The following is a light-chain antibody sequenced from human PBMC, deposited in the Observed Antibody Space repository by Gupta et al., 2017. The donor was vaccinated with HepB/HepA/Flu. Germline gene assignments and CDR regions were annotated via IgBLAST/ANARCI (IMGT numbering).Light chain of an antibody. CDR2: DAS. CDR1: QSVRSY. Sequence: EIVLTQSPATLSLSPGERATLSCRASQSVRSYLAWYQQKPGQAPRLLIYDASNRATGIPARFSGSGSGTDXPLTISXREQEDFAVYYCQQRSNWPPFTFGXGTKVDIK. V-gene: IGKV3-11*01. CDR3: QQRSNWPPFT. J-gene: IGKJ3*01.